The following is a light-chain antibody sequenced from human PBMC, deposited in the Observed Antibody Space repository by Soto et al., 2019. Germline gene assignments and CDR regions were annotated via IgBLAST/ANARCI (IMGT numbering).Light chain of an antibody. Sequence: DIQMTQSPSSLSASVGDRVTITCRASQTFSRYLNWYQQKPGKAPKILMYAASNLQSGVPSRFSGGGSGTDFNLTISSLQPGDSATYYCQQSYSTRYTFGQGTKLEIK. J-gene: IGKJ2*01. V-gene: IGKV1-39*01. CDR2: AAS. CDR3: QQSYSTRYT. CDR1: QTFSRY.